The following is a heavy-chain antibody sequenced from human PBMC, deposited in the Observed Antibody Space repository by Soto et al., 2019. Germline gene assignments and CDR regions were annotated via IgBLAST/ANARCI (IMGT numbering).Heavy chain of an antibody. CDR2: IYHSGST. CDR1: GGSISSSNW. V-gene: IGHV4-4*02. Sequence: PSETLSLTCAVSGGSISSSNWWSWVRQPPGKGLEWIGEIYHSGSTNYNPSLKSRVTISVDKSKNQFSLKLSSVTAADTAVYHCARSVPDYDILTGYVTSVLFDPWGQGTLVTVSS. J-gene: IGHJ5*02. D-gene: IGHD3-9*01. CDR3: ARSVPDYDILTGYVTSVLFDP.